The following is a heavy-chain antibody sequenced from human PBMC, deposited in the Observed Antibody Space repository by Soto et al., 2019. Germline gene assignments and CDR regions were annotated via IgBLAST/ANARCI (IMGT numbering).Heavy chain of an antibody. V-gene: IGHV3-74*01. D-gene: IGHD3-16*01. CDR1: GFTFSSYW. CDR2: IDEYGNTI. J-gene: IGHJ4*02. Sequence: EVQLVESGGGLVQPGGSLRLSCAASGFTFSSYWMHWVRQVPGKGLVWVSRIDEYGNTINYADSARGRFTISRDNAKNTLYLEMNSLGAEDTALYYCTRDMGGRGGYWGQGTLVTVSS. CDR3: TRDMGGRGGY.